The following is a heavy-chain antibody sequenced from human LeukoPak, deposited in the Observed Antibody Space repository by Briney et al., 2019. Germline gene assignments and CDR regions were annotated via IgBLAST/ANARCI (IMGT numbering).Heavy chain of an antibody. D-gene: IGHD2-21*02. J-gene: IGHJ5*02. V-gene: IGHV3-23*01. CDR1: GFSFSNYA. CDR3: ARDRGGENCGGDCYSAFDP. CDR2: IGGSGAYT. Sequence: PGGSLRLSCAASGFSFSNYAMNWVRQTPGRGLEWVAAIGGSGAYTNHADSVQGRLTISRDNSKNTLYLQMNNLRVEATALYYCARDRGGENCGGDCYSAFDPWGQGTLVTVSS.